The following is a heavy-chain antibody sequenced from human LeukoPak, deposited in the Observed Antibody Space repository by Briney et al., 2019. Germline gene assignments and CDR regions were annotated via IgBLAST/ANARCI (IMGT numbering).Heavy chain of an antibody. CDR1: GFTFSSYW. CDR2: IHSDGSTT. D-gene: IGHD2-15*01. Sequence: AGGSLRLSCAASGFTFSSYWMHWVRQVPGKGLVWVSRIHSDGSTTRYADSAKGRFTISRDNAKNTLYLQMNSLRAEDTAVYYCASTLCSGDNCYFDYYYYMDVWGKGTTVTISS. J-gene: IGHJ6*03. CDR3: ASTLCSGDNCYFDYYYYMDV. V-gene: IGHV3-74*01.